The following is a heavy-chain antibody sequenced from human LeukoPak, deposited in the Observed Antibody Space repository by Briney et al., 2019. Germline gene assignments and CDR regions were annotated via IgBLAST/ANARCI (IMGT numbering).Heavy chain of an antibody. J-gene: IGHJ4*02. CDR3: ARDSHSSGCFDY. D-gene: IGHD6-19*01. Sequence: LRLSCAASGFTFSSYAMSWVRQHPGKGLEWIGYIYYSGSTYYNPSLKSRVTISVDTSKNQFSLKLSSVTAADTAVYYCARDSHSSGCFDYWGQGTLVTVSS. V-gene: IGHV4-31*02. CDR1: GFTFSSYA. CDR2: IYYSGST.